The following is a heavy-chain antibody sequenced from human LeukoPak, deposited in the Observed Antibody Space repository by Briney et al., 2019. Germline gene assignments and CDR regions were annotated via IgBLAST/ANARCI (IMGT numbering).Heavy chain of an antibody. Sequence: GGSLRLSCAASGFTFSSYEMNWVRQAPGKGLEWVSYISSSGSTIYYADSVKGRFTISRDNAKNSLYLQMNSLRAEDTAVYYCAKEEVPSLGSDAFDIWGQGTMVTVSS. CDR1: GFTFSSYE. J-gene: IGHJ3*02. CDR2: ISSSGSTI. D-gene: IGHD1-26*01. V-gene: IGHV3-48*03. CDR3: AKEEVPSLGSDAFDI.